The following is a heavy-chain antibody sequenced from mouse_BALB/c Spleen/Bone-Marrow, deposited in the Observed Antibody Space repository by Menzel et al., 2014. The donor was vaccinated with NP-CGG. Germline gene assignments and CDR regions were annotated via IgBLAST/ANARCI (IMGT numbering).Heavy chain of an antibody. CDR3: AREIINDYHWYFDV. D-gene: IGHD2-4*01. Sequence: EVQLVESGGGLVQPGGSLRLSCATSGFTFTDYYMSWVRQPPGKALEWLGFIRNKANGYTTEYSASVKGRFTISRDNSQSILYLQMNTLRAEDSATYYCAREIINDYHWYFDVWGAGTPVTVSS. V-gene: IGHV7-3*02. J-gene: IGHJ1*01. CDR2: IRNKANGYTT. CDR1: GFTFTDYY.